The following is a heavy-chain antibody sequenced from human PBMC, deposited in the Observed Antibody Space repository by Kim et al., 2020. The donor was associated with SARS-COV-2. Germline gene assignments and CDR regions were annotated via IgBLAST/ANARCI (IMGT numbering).Heavy chain of an antibody. CDR3: ARQDLDGLSSSGEPQDY. D-gene: IGHD2-15*01. CDR1: GGSISSSSYY. J-gene: IGHJ4*02. CDR2: IYYSGST. Sequence: SETLSLTCTVSGGSISSSSYYWGWIRQPPGKGLEWIGSIYYSGSTYYNPSLKSRVTISVDTSKNQFSLKLSSVTAADTAVYYCARQDLDGLSSSGEPQDYWGQGTLVTVSS. V-gene: IGHV4-39*01.